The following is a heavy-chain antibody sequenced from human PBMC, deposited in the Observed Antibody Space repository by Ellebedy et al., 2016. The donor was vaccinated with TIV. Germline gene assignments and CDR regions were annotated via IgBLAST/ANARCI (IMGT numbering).Heavy chain of an antibody. CDR1: GDSISRSSYY. CDR3: ARWFGELLYVRWFDP. J-gene: IGHJ5*02. Sequence: SETLSLTCTVSGDSISRSSYYWGWIRQPPGKGLEWIGSIYYTGSTDYNPSLKSRVAISADTSKNQFSLRLGSVTAAETAVYYCARWFGELLYVRWFDPWGQGTLVTVSS. V-gene: IGHV4-39*01. CDR2: IYYTGST. D-gene: IGHD3-10*01.